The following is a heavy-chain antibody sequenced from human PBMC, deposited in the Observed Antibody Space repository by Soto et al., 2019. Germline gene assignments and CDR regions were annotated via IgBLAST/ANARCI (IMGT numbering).Heavy chain of an antibody. V-gene: IGHV1-18*01. J-gene: IGHJ6*03. CDR3: AKDGLPTNDYYYMDV. D-gene: IGHD2-21*01. CDR2: ISAYNGNT. Sequence: ASVKVSCKASGYTFTSYGISWVRQAPGQGLEWMGWISAYNGNTNYAQKLQGRVTMTTDTSTSTAYMELRSLRSDDTAVYYCAKDGLPTNDYYYMDVWGKGTTVTVSS. CDR1: GYTFTSYG.